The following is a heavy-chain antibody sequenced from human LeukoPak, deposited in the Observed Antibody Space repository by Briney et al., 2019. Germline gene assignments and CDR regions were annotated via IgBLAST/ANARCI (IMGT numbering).Heavy chain of an antibody. Sequence: GGSLRLSCAASGFTFSSYWMHWVRQAPGKGLVWVSRINSDGSSTSYADSVKGRFTISRDNAKNTLYLQMNSLRAEDTAVYYCARVYAVPAFYYYYGMDVWGQGTTVTVSS. J-gene: IGHJ6*02. V-gene: IGHV3-74*01. CDR1: GFTFSSYW. CDR3: ARVYAVPAFYYYYGMDV. D-gene: IGHD2-2*01. CDR2: INSDGSST.